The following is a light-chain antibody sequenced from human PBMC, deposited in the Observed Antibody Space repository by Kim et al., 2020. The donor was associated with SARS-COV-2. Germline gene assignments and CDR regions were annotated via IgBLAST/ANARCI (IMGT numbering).Light chain of an antibody. V-gene: IGKV3-20*01. CDR2: GVS. CDR3: QQYATSPIT. Sequence: SPGDRATLSCGASQSVRSNYLAWYQQKPGQAPRLLIYGVSSRATGIPDRFSGSGSGTDFTLTISRLEPEDFAVYYCQQYATSPITFGQGTRLEIK. CDR1: QSVRSNY. J-gene: IGKJ5*01.